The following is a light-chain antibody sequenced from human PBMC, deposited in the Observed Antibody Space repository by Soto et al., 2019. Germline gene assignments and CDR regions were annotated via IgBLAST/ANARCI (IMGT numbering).Light chain of an antibody. CDR3: QQYNDNWT. V-gene: IGKV1-5*03. CDR1: QSISSW. J-gene: IGKJ1*01. Sequence: DIQMTQSPSTLSASVGDRVTITCRASQSISSWLAWYQRKPGTAPKLLIYKASTLQSGVPSRFSGSGSGTEFTLTISSLQPDDSATYYCQQYNDNWTFGQGTKVDIK. CDR2: KAS.